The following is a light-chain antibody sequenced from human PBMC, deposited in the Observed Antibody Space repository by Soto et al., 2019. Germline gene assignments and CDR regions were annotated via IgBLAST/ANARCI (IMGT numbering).Light chain of an antibody. CDR2: DNN. J-gene: IGLJ3*02. CDR1: SSNIEINS. CDR3: GTWDSSLSAWV. Sequence: QTVVTQPPSVSAAPGQKVTISCSGSSSNIEINSVSWYQHLPGTAPKLLIHDNNKRPSGIPGRFSASKSGTSATLGITGLQTGDEADYYCGTWDSSLSAWVFGGGTKVTVL. V-gene: IGLV1-51*01.